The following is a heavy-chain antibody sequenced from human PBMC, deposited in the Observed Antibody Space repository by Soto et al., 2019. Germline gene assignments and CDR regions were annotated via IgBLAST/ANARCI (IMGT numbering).Heavy chain of an antibody. D-gene: IGHD3-16*01. CDR1: GSSISFYY. J-gene: IGHJ4*02. Sequence: LSLTFTVSGSSISFYYWSLIRQPPGKRLEWIGFMFHGGTTKYNPSLQSRVTLSLDTSNNQASLRLTSVTAADTAVYYCARERRGFGYIEYWGQGALVTVSS. CDR3: ARERRGFGYIEY. V-gene: IGHV4-59*01. CDR2: MFHGGTT.